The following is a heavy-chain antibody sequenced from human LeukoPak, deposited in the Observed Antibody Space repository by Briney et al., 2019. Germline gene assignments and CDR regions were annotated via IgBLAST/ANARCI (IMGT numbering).Heavy chain of an antibody. CDR3: ARDSTHGDHTFFDY. CDR2: IDYSGNT. V-gene: IGHV4-59*01. J-gene: IGHJ4*02. D-gene: IGHD4-17*01. CDR1: GGSFSGYY. Sequence: PCETLPVTRTVSGGSFSGYYWVWIRQPPGKGLAWIAYIDYSGNTNYKLHLLRRVTISLDTSKNQFSLRLRSVTAADTAVYYCARDSTHGDHTFFDYWGQ.